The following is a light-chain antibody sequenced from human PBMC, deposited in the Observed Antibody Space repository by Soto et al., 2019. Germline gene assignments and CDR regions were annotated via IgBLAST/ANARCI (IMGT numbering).Light chain of an antibody. Sequence: DIQVTQSPSTLSASVGDRVTITCQASQDISNYLNWYQQKPGKAPKLLIYDASNLETGVPSRFSGSFSGTRFTFTIDSLQAEDFATYYCQQYDVLPNTFGQGTKVEIK. CDR2: DAS. CDR1: QDISNY. V-gene: IGKV1-33*01. CDR3: QQYDVLPNT. J-gene: IGKJ2*01.